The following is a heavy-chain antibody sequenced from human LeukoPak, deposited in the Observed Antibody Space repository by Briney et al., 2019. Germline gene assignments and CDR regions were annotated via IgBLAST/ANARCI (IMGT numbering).Heavy chain of an antibody. V-gene: IGHV4-4*07. J-gene: IGHJ4*02. CDR2: IYTSGST. Sequence: SETLSLTCAVYGGSFSGYYWSWIRQPAGKGLEWIGRIYTSGSTNYNPSLKSRVTISVDTSKNQFSLKLSSVTAADTAVYYCAREDELYFFDYWGQGTLVTVSS. CDR3: AREDELYFFDY. D-gene: IGHD1-26*01. CDR1: GGSFSGYY.